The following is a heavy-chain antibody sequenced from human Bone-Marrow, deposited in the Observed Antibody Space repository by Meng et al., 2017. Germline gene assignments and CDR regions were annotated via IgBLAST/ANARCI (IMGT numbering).Heavy chain of an antibody. CDR3: AKDRAAAIAVAGTDAFDI. Sequence: GESLKISCAASGFTFSSYSMNWVRQAPGKGLEWVSSISSSSSYIYYADSVKGRFTISRDNAKNSLYLQMNSLRAEDTAVYYCAKDRAAAIAVAGTDAFDIWGQGTMVTVSS. V-gene: IGHV3-21*04. D-gene: IGHD6-19*01. CDR2: ISSSSSYI. CDR1: GFTFSSYS. J-gene: IGHJ3*02.